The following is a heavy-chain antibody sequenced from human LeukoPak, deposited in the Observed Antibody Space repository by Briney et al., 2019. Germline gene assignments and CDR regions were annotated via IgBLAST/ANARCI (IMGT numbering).Heavy chain of an antibody. Sequence: SETLSLTCTVSGGSISSYYWSWIRQPPGKGLEWIGYIYYSGSTRYNPSLKSRVTISVDTSKNHFSLKLTSVTAADTAVYYCARHDSTVTNAFDLWGQGTMVTVSS. CDR1: GGSISSYY. CDR3: ARHDSTVTNAFDL. J-gene: IGHJ3*01. CDR2: IYYSGST. D-gene: IGHD4-17*01. V-gene: IGHV4-59*08.